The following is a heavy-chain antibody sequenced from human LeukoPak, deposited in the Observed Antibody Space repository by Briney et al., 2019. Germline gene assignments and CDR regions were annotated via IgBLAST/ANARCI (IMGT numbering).Heavy chain of an antibody. J-gene: IGHJ6*03. Sequence: RPSETLSLTCAVYGGSFSGYYWSWVRQPPEKGLEWIGEINHSGSTYYNPSLKSRVTISVDTSKNQFSLKLSSVTAADTAVYYCARDWGSSSWYGFNYMDVWGKGTTVTVSS. V-gene: IGHV4-34*01. D-gene: IGHD6-13*01. CDR2: INHSGST. CDR3: ARDWGSSSWYGFNYMDV. CDR1: GGSFSGYY.